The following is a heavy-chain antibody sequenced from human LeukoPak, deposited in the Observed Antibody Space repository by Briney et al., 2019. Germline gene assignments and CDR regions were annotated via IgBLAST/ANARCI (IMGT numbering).Heavy chain of an antibody. D-gene: IGHD6-13*01. CDR1: GFTVSSNY. J-gene: IGHJ5*02. Sequence: GGSLRLSCVASGFTVSSNYMSWVRQAPGKGPEWLSVIYRGGTTYYAGSLKGRFTISRDDSKNTLYLQMNSLRADDTAVYYCASIMEPYSSSWDWFDPWGQGTLVTVSS. CDR2: IYRGGTT. V-gene: IGHV3-66*01. CDR3: ASIMEPYSSSWDWFDP.